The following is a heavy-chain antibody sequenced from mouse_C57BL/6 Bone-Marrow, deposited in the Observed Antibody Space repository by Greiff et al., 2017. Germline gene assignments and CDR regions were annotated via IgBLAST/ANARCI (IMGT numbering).Heavy chain of an antibody. CDR1: GYTFTSYD. D-gene: IGHD1-1*01. J-gene: IGHJ4*01. Sequence: QVQLQQSGPELVKPGASVKLSCKASGYTFTSYDINWVKQRPGQGLEWIGWIYPRDGSTKYNEKFKGKATLTVDTSSSTAYMELHSLTSEDSAVYFCARGPHYGSSYEYAMDYWGQGTSVTVSS. CDR2: IYPRDGST. V-gene: IGHV1-85*01. CDR3: ARGPHYGSSYEYAMDY.